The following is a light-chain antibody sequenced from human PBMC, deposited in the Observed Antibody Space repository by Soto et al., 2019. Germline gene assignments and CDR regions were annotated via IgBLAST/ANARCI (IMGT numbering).Light chain of an antibody. CDR2: DAS. CDR1: QSVRTY. Sequence: EIVLTQSPATLSLSPGERATLSCRASQSVRTYLAWYQQKPGQAPRLLIYDASSRATGIPARFSGSGSGTDFTRTISSLEPEDFAVYYCQQRSDWPPITFGQGTRLEIK. V-gene: IGKV3-11*01. J-gene: IGKJ5*01. CDR3: QQRSDWPPIT.